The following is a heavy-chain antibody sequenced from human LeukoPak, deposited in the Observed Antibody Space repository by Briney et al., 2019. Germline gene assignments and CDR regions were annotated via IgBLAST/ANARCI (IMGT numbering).Heavy chain of an antibody. V-gene: IGHV4-31*03. J-gene: IGHJ3*02. CDR1: GVSVSSGSYY. CDR2: IYYSGST. Sequence: SETLSLTCTVSGVSVSSGSYYWSWIRQPPGKGLEWIGYIYYSGSTYYNPSLKSRVTISVDTSKNQFSLKLSSVTAADTAVYYCATRTPYYYDSSGYYSEAFDIWGQGTMVTVSS. D-gene: IGHD3-22*01. CDR3: ATRTPYYYDSSGYYSEAFDI.